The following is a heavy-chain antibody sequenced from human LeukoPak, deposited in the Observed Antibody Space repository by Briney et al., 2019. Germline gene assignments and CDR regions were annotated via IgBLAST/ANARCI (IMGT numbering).Heavy chain of an antibody. CDR3: ARIPDRGLWFGEFKIDY. V-gene: IGHV3-21*01. CDR2: ISSSSSYI. Sequence: GGSLRLSCAASGFTFSSYSMNWVRQAPGKGLEWVSSISSSSSYIYYADSVKGRFTISRDNAKNSLYLQMNSLRAEDTAVYYCARIPDRGLWFGEFKIDYWGQGTLVTVSS. CDR1: GFTFSSYS. D-gene: IGHD3-10*01. J-gene: IGHJ4*02.